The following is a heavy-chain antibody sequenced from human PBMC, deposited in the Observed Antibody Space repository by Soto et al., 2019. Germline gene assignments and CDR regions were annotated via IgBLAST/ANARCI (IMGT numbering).Heavy chain of an antibody. Sequence: QVQLVESGGGVVQPGRSLRLSCAASGFTFKNYAMHWVRQAPGKGLEWVAVISYDGSIEFYADSVKGRFTISRDDFKNTMFRQRGSLRFEDTAVYYCARGLRVFDWGLPFGYWGRGTLVTVSS. J-gene: IGHJ4*02. CDR1: GFTFKNYA. V-gene: IGHV3-30-3*01. CDR2: ISYDGSIE. CDR3: ARGLRVFDWGLPFGY. D-gene: IGHD3-9*01.